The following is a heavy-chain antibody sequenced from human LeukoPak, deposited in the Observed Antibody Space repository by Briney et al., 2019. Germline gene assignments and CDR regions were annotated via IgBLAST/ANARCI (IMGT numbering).Heavy chain of an antibody. Sequence: GGSLRLSCAASGFTFSDHYMSWISQAPGKGLGCVSYISSGGSTTYYTDSVKGRFTISRDNGKNALYLQMNSLRAEDTAVYYCAREIAADRGFDSWGQGTLVTVSS. CDR3: AREIAADRGFDS. CDR1: GFTFSDHY. V-gene: IGHV3-11*01. J-gene: IGHJ4*02. D-gene: IGHD6-6*01. CDR2: ISSGGSTT.